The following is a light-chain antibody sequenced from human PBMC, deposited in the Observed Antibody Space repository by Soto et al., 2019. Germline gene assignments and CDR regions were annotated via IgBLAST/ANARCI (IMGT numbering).Light chain of an antibody. CDR3: SSYAGDDHLYV. CDR2: EVT. J-gene: IGLJ1*01. Sequence: QSVLTQPPSASGSPGQSVTISCTGTSSDVGGYNYVSWYQHHPGKAPKLLIYEVTKRPSGVPDRFSGSKSANTASLTVSGLQAVDEADYFCSSYAGDDHLYVLGNGTKFTVL. CDR1: SSDVGGYNY. V-gene: IGLV2-8*01.